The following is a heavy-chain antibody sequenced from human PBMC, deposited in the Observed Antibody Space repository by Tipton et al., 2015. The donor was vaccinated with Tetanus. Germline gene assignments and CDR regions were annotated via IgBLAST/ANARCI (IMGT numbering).Heavy chain of an antibody. Sequence: SLRLSCAASGFTFSSYGMHWVRQAPGKGLEWVAVISYDGSNKYYADSVKGRFTISRDNSKNTLYLQMNSLRAEDTAVYYCAKEVGWELLPAGVYFDYWGQGTLVTVSS. CDR2: ISYDGSNK. V-gene: IGHV3-30*18. J-gene: IGHJ4*02. CDR3: AKEVGWELLPAGVYFDY. D-gene: IGHD1-26*01. CDR1: GFTFSSYG.